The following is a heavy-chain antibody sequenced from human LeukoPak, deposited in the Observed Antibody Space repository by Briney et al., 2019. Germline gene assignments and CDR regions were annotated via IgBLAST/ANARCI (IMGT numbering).Heavy chain of an antibody. CDR3: ARGGATRGRFEN. D-gene: IGHD1-26*01. CDR2: IYSGGST. CDR1: GFTVSSNY. V-gene: IGHV3-66*01. J-gene: IGHJ4*02. Sequence: GGSLRLSCAASGFTVSSNYMSWVRQAPGKGLEWVSVIYSGGSTYYADSVKGRFTISRDNPKNSLYLQMNSLRAEDTAVYYCARGGATRGRFENWGQGALVTVSS.